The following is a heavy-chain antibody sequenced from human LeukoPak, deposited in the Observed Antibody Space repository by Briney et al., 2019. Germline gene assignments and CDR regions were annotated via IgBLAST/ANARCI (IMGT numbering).Heavy chain of an antibody. CDR3: ARVPLWWLTPFDF. V-gene: IGHV4-34*01. CDR2: INNRGTT. J-gene: IGHJ4*02. Sequence: PSETLSLTCAVSGGSLSPHYWSWIRRPLGKGLEWIGEINNRGTTNYSPSLRGRATISVDTSKNQFSLRLTSVTAADTAIYYCARVPLWWLTPFDFGGQGTLATVS. D-gene: IGHD5-12*01. CDR1: GGSLSPHY.